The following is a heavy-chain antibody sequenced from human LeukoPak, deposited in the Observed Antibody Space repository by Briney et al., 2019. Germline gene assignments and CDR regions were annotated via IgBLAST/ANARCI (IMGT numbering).Heavy chain of an antibody. CDR1: GFSFDDYG. V-gene: IGHV3-20*04. Sequence: PGGSLRLSCAASGFSFDDYGMSWFRQAPEKGLEWVSGINWNGGKTDYADSVKGRFTISRGNAKNSLYLQMNSLRAEDTALYYCVRHGGYGSGTYYFDNWGQGTLVTVSS. J-gene: IGHJ4*02. CDR3: VRHGGYGSGTYYFDN. CDR2: INWNGGKT. D-gene: IGHD3-10*01.